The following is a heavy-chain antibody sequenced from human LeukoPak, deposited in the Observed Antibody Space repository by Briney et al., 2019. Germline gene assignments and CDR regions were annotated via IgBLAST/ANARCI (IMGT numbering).Heavy chain of an antibody. CDR3: ARGSEQWLTYFDY. Sequence: SETLSLTCTVSGGSISSNSWSWIRQPAGKGLEWIGHIYTSGSPNYNPSLRSRATMSVDTSKNQISLKLSSVTAADSAVYYCARGSEQWLTYFDYWGQGTLVTVSS. CDR2: IYTSGSP. J-gene: IGHJ4*02. V-gene: IGHV4-4*07. D-gene: IGHD6-19*01. CDR1: GGSISSNS.